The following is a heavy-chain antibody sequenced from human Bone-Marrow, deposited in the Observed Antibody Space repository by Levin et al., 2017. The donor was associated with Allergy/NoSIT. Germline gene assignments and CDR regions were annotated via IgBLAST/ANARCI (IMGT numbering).Heavy chain of an antibody. Sequence: PGGSLRLSCAASGFTFSSYSMNWVRQAPGKGLEWVSYISSSSSTIYYADSVKGRFTISRDNAKNSLYLQMNSLRAEDTAVYYCARAVSKYGSGSYGYWGQGTLVTVSS. CDR2: ISSSSSTI. J-gene: IGHJ4*02. V-gene: IGHV3-48*04. CDR3: ARAVSKYGSGSYGY. CDR1: GFTFSSYS. D-gene: IGHD3-10*01.